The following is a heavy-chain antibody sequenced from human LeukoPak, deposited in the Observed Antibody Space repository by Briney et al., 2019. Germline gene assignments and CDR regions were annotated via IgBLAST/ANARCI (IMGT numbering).Heavy chain of an antibody. CDR3: ARVRDFWSGSPFDY. CDR1: GYTFTSYA. CDR2: INANTGNP. V-gene: IGHV7-4-1*02. Sequence: ASVKVSCKACGYTFTSYAMNWVRQAPGQGLEWMGWINANTGNPTYAQGFPGRFVFSLDTSVSTAYLQISSLKAEDTAVYYCARVRDFWSGSPFDYWGQGTLVTVSS. J-gene: IGHJ4*02. D-gene: IGHD3-3*01.